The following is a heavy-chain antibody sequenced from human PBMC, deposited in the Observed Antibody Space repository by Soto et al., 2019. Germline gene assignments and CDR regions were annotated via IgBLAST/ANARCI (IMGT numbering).Heavy chain of an antibody. CDR2: IYYSGST. CDR3: GRHTHWFVP. J-gene: IGHJ5*02. Sequence: SETLSLTCTGSGGSISSYYWIWIRQPPGKGLEWIGYIYYSGSTNYNPSLKSRVTISVDTSKNQFSLKLSSVTAADTAVYYCGRHTHWFVPWGQTTLVTVS. V-gene: IGHV4-59*01. CDR1: GGSISSYY.